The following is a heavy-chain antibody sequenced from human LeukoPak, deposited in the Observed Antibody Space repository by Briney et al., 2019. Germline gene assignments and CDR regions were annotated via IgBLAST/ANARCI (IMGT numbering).Heavy chain of an antibody. Sequence: GGSLRLSCAASGFTFSSYAMHWVRQAPGKGLEWVAVISYDGSNKYYADSVKGRFTISRDNSKNTLYLQMNSLRAEDTAVYYCAGQYPLGAFDIWGQGTMVTVSS. D-gene: IGHD2-2*01. CDR3: AGQYPLGAFDI. J-gene: IGHJ3*02. CDR1: GFTFSSYA. V-gene: IGHV3-30-3*01. CDR2: ISYDGSNK.